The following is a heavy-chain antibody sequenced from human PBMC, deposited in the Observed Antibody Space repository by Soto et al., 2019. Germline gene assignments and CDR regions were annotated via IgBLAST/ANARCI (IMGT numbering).Heavy chain of an antibody. CDR1: GFTFTSSA. J-gene: IGHJ2*01. Sequence: QMQLVQSGPEVKKPGTSVKVSCKASGFTFTSSAVQWVRQARGQRLEWIGWIVVGSGNTNYAQKFQERVTITRDMSTSTAYMELSSLRSEDTAVYYCAASPPYYYDSSGYYWYFDLWGRGTLVTVSS. CDR2: IVVGSGNT. V-gene: IGHV1-58*01. CDR3: AASPPYYYDSSGYYWYFDL. D-gene: IGHD3-22*01.